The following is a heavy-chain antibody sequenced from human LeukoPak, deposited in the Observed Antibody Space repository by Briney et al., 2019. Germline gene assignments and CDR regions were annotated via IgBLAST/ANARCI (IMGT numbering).Heavy chain of an antibody. CDR2: IYYSGST. D-gene: IGHD3-10*01. CDR1: GGSISSYY. CDR3: ARRATNYYGSGSSFDY. Sequence: PSESLSLTCTVSGGSISSYYGSWIRQPPGKGLEWIGYIYYSGSTNYNPSLKSRVTISVDTSKNQFSLKLSSVTAADTAVYYCARRATNYYGSGSSFDYWGQGTLVTVSS. J-gene: IGHJ4*02. V-gene: IGHV4-59*08.